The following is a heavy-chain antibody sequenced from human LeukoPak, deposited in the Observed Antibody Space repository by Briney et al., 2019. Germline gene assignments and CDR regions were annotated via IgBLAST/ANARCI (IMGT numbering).Heavy chain of an antibody. CDR2: IRSRANSYAT. J-gene: IGHJ3*02. D-gene: IGHD5-24*01. CDR1: GFTFSGST. Sequence: TGGSLRLSCAASGFTFSGSTMHWVRQASGKGLEWVGRIRSRANSYATTYAASVSGRFTISIDDSKNTAYLQMNSLKTEDTAVYYCSRPPKNAYSDAFDIWGQGTMVTVSS. CDR3: SRPPKNAYSDAFDI. V-gene: IGHV3-73*01.